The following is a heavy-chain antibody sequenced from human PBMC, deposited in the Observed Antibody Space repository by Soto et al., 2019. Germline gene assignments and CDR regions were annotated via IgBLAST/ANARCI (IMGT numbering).Heavy chain of an antibody. Sequence: EVQLVETGGGLIQPGGSLRLSCLASGFSVTTNYIIWVRQPPGKGLEWVSTTFTGGSTHYADSVKGRFSISRDNSKNTVYLQMNNVRVEDTAVYYCEKKPPSSIQGWAFGMDVWGQGTTFSVSS. J-gene: IGHJ6*02. CDR2: TFTGGST. CDR1: GFSVTTNY. CDR3: EKKPPSSIQGWAFGMDV. D-gene: IGHD1-26*01. V-gene: IGHV3-53*02.